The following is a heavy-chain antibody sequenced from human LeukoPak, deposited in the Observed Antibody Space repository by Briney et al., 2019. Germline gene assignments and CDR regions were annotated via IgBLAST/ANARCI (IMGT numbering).Heavy chain of an antibody. CDR2: ISYDGSNK. Sequence: SGRSLRLSCAASGFTFSSYAMHWVRQAPGKGLEWVAVISYDGSNKYYADSVKGRFTISRDNSKNTLYLQMNSLRAEDTAVYYCARGSLGGTVRIHGPTDAFDIWGQGTMVTVSS. J-gene: IGHJ3*02. CDR3: ARGSLGGTVRIHGPTDAFDI. V-gene: IGHV3-30-3*01. D-gene: IGHD2-15*01. CDR1: GFTFSSYA.